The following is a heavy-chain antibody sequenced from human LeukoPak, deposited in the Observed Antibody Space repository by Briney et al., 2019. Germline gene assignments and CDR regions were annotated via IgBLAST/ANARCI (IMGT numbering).Heavy chain of an antibody. CDR2: IKSKTDGGTT. V-gene: IGHV3-15*01. CDR3: TTDVSNHLSIAAAGYFDY. J-gene: IGHJ4*02. D-gene: IGHD6-13*01. Sequence: GGALRLSCAASGFTYSNAWMSWVHQAPGKELEWVGRIKSKTDGGTTDYAAPVKGRFTISRDDSKNTLYLQMNSLKTEDTAVYYCTTDVSNHLSIAAAGYFDYWGQGTLVTVSS. CDR1: GFTYSNAW.